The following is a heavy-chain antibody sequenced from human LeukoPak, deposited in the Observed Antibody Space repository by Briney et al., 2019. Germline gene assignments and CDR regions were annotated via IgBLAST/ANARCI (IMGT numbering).Heavy chain of an antibody. CDR1: GGTFSSYA. Sequence: GASVKVSCKASGGTFSSYAISWVRQAPGQGLEWMGGIIPIFGTANYAQKFQGRVTITADESTSTAYMELSSLRSEDTAVYYCARAKFDTMIVVVTPYGMDVWGQGTTVTVSS. V-gene: IGHV1-69*13. J-gene: IGHJ6*02. D-gene: IGHD3-22*01. CDR2: IIPIFGTA. CDR3: ARAKFDTMIVVVTPYGMDV.